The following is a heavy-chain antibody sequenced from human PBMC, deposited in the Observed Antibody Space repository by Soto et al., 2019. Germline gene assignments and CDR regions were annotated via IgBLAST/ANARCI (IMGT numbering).Heavy chain of an antibody. Sequence: GESLKISCKGSGYSFTTYRIGWVRQMPGKGLEWMGIIYPGDSDTRYSPSFQGQVTISADKSISTAYLQWSSLKASDTAMYYCARQMGVTMVRGVIIPVDAFDIWGQGTMVTVSS. CDR1: GYSFTTYR. V-gene: IGHV5-51*01. CDR2: IYPGDSDT. D-gene: IGHD3-10*01. CDR3: ARQMGVTMVRGVIIPVDAFDI. J-gene: IGHJ3*02.